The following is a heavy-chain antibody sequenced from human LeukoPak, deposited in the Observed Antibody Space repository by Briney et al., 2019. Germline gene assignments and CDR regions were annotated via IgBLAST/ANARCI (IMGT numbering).Heavy chain of an antibody. CDR2: IVVGRGNT. CDR3: VAKWDRSGYEGPLH. V-gene: IGHV1-58*01. Sequence: SGELSCNAAGFTVTSSAVQWGRQAPGQRREWLGWIVVGRGNTNSAPTLQERGTVTRAITTSTAYIGLSSLTSGDPAAHYYVAKWDRSGYEGPLHWGQGTLLTVSS. J-gene: IGHJ4*02. D-gene: IGHD3-22*01. CDR1: GFTVTSSA.